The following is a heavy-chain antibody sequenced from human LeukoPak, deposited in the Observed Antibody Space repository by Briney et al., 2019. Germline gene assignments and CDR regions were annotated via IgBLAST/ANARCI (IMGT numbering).Heavy chain of an antibody. D-gene: IGHD5-24*01. CDR2: ISSSGSTI. CDR3: ARDKGRWLQGSFDY. CDR1: GFTFSDYY. Sequence: DPGGSLRLSCAASGFTFSDYYMSWIRQAPGKGREWVSYISSSGSTIYYADSVKGRFTISRDNAKNSLYLQMNSLRAEDTAVYYCARDKGRWLQGSFDYWGQGTLVTVSS. J-gene: IGHJ4*02. V-gene: IGHV3-11*01.